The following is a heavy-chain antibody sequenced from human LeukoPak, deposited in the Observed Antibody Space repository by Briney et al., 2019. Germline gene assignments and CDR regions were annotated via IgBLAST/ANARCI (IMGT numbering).Heavy chain of an antibody. D-gene: IGHD2-2*01. CDR3: ARHLGYCSSTSRKNDAFDI. Sequence: SETLSLTCTVSGGSISSYYWSWIRQPPGKGLEWIGYIYYSGSTNYNPSLKSRVTISVDTSENQFSLKLSSVTAADTAVYYCARHLGYCSSTSRKNDAFDIWGQGTMVTVSS. CDR2: IYYSGST. V-gene: IGHV4-59*01. CDR1: GGSISSYY. J-gene: IGHJ3*02.